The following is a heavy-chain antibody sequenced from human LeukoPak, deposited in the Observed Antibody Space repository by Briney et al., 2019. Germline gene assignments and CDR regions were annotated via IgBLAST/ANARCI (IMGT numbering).Heavy chain of an antibody. Sequence: GSLRLSCAASGFTFSSYAVSWVRQAPGEGLEWVSAISGSGGSTYYADSVKGRFTISRDNSKNTLYLQMNSPRAEDTAVYYCAKDSSSWYHFGYWGQGTLVTVSS. J-gene: IGHJ4*02. CDR3: AKDSSSWYHFGY. V-gene: IGHV3-23*01. CDR2: ISGSGGST. D-gene: IGHD6-13*01. CDR1: GFTFSSYA.